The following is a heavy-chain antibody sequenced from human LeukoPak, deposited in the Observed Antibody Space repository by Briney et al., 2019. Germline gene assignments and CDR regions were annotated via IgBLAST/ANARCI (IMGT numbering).Heavy chain of an antibody. J-gene: IGHJ4*02. CDR3: ARFAYCGSNCWYYFDY. CDR1: GGSISSSNW. Sequence: SETLSLTCAVSGGSISSSNWWSWVRQPPGKGLEWIGEIYHSGSTNYNPSLKSRVTISVDKSKNQFSLKLSSVTAADTAVYYCARFAYCGSNCWYYFDYWGQGTLVTVSS. V-gene: IGHV4-4*02. D-gene: IGHD2-21*02. CDR2: IYHSGST.